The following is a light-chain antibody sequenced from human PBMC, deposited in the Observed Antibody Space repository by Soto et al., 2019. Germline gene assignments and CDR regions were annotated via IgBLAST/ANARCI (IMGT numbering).Light chain of an antibody. Sequence: QSVLTQPASVSGSPGQSITISCSGTSSDIGAYDHVAWFQQFPGKTPKLVIYSVSNRPSGVSYRFSGSRSGNTASLTISGLQAEDEADYYCSSFTSSSTLFGGGTKLTVL. J-gene: IGLJ2*01. CDR2: SVS. V-gene: IGLV2-14*01. CDR1: SSDIGAYDH. CDR3: SSFTSSSTL.